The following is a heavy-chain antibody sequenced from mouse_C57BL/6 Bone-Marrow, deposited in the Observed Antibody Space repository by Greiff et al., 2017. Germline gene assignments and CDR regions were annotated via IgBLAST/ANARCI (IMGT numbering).Heavy chain of an antibody. CDR3: ARAPSTTVVATNFYFDY. Sequence: EVMLVESGGGLVKPGGSLKLSCAASGFTFSSYAMSWVRQTPEKRLEWVATISDGGSYTYYPDNVKGRFTISRDNAKNNLYLQMSHLKSEDTAMYYCARAPSTTVVATNFYFDYWGQGTTLTVSS. CDR1: GFTFSSYA. D-gene: IGHD1-1*01. CDR2: ISDGGSYT. J-gene: IGHJ2*01. V-gene: IGHV5-4*03.